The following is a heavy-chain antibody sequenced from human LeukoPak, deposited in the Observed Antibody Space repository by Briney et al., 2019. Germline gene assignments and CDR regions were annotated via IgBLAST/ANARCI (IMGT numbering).Heavy chain of an antibody. Sequence: SETLSLTCTVSGGSISGYYWTWIRQPPGKGLEWIGYMSNSVNTNYNPSLKSRVTISVDTSKNQFSLKLSSVTAADTALYYCAISAVRGSSYGHFESWGQGALVTVSS. CDR1: GGSISGYY. CDR3: AISAVRGSSYGHFES. D-gene: IGHD5-18*01. J-gene: IGHJ4*02. CDR2: MSNSVNT. V-gene: IGHV4-59*01.